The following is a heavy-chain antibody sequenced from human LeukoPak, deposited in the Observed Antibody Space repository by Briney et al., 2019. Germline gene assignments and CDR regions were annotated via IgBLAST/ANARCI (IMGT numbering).Heavy chain of an antibody. J-gene: IGHJ4*02. Sequence: SVKVSCTASGYTFTSYAMHWVRQAPGQRLEWMGGIIPIFGTANYAQKFQGRVTITADESTSTAYMELSSLRSEDTAVYYCAREDSSSGWDYWGQGTLVTVSS. V-gene: IGHV1-69*13. CDR3: AREDSSSGWDY. CDR2: IIPIFGTA. D-gene: IGHD6-19*01. CDR1: GYTFTSYA.